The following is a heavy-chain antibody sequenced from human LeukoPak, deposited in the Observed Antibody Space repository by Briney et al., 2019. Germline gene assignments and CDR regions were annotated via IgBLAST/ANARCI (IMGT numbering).Heavy chain of an antibody. CDR1: GGSISSYY. D-gene: IGHD2-15*01. CDR3: AREVDDYYYYMDV. Sequence: SETLSLTCTVSGGSISSYYWSWIRQHPGKGLEWIGYIYYSGSTYYNPSLKSRVTISVDTSKNQFSLKLSSVTAADTAVYYCAREVDDYYYYMDVWGKGTTVTVSS. J-gene: IGHJ6*03. V-gene: IGHV4-30-4*08. CDR2: IYYSGST.